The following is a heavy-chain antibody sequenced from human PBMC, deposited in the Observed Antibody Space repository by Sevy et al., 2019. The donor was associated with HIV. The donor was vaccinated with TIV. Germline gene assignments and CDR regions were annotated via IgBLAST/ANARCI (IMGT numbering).Heavy chain of an antibody. J-gene: IGHJ4*02. CDR1: GYTFTNYW. CDR2: IYPGDSDT. CDR3: ARYPIVVVPAAEYYFDY. V-gene: IGHV5-51*01. Sequence: GESLKISCKGSGYTFTNYWIGWVRQMPGKGLEWMGIIYPGDSDTRYSPSFQGQVTISADKSISTAYLQWSSLKASDTAMYYCARYPIVVVPAAEYYFDYWGQGTQVTVSS. D-gene: IGHD2-2*01.